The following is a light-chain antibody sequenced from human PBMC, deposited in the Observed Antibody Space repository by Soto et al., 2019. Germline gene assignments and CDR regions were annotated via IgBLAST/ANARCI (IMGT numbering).Light chain of an antibody. J-gene: IGKJ5*01. V-gene: IGKV3-20*01. CDR2: DTT. CDR3: QQYGTSEII. Sequence: EIVLTQSPGTLSLSPGEIATLSCRASQSLSNSFIAWYQQKPGQAPRLLIYDTTNRATGIPDRFSGSGSGTDFTRTISRLEPEDFAVFYCQQYGTSEIIFGQGTRLEIK. CDR1: QSLSNSF.